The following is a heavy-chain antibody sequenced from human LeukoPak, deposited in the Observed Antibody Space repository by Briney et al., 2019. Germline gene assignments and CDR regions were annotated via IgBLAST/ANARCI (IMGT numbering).Heavy chain of an antibody. CDR3: ARGGGYSYGMDV. CDR2: IYYSGST. Sequence: SETLSLTCTVSGGSISSYYWSWIRQPPGKGLEWIGYIYYSGSTNYNPSPKSRVTISVDTSKNQFSLKLSSVTAADTAVYYCARGGGYSYGMDVWGQGTTVTVSS. D-gene: IGHD3-22*01. CDR1: GGSISSYY. J-gene: IGHJ6*02. V-gene: IGHV4-59*01.